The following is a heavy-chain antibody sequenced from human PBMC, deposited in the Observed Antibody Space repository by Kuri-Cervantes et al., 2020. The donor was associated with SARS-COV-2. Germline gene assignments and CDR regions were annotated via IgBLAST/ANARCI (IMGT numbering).Heavy chain of an antibody. CDR3: ARVHARGWFDP. J-gene: IGHJ5*02. Sequence: SQTLSLTCAVSGGSISSGGYSWSWIRQPPGKGLEWIGYIYHNGSTYYNPSLKSRVTISVDRSKNQFSLKLSSVTAADTAVYYCARVHARGWFDPWGQGTLVTGAS. CDR1: GGSISSGGYS. D-gene: IGHD6-6*01. CDR2: IYHNGST. V-gene: IGHV4-30-2*01.